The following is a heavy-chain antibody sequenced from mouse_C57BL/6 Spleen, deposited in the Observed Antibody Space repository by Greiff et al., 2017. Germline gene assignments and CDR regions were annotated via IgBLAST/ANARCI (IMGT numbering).Heavy chain of an antibody. D-gene: IGHD2-3*01. CDR2: ISYDGSN. Sequence: EVQLQESGPGLVKPSQSLSLTCSVTGYSITSGYYWNWIRQFPGNKLEWMGYISYDGSNNYNPSLKNRISITRDTSKNQFFLKLNSVTTEDTATYYCARDKSIYEGLAYWGQGTLVTVSA. CDR1: GYSITSGYY. V-gene: IGHV3-6*01. CDR3: ARDKSIYEGLAY. J-gene: IGHJ3*01.